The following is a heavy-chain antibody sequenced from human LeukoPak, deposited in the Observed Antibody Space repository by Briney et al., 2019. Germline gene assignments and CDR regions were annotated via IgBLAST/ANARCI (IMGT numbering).Heavy chain of an antibody. CDR1: GYTFTSYD. Sequence: ASVKVSCKASGYTFTSYDINWVRQATGQGLEWMGWMNPNSGNTGYAQKFQGRVTMTRNTSISTAYMELSSLRSEDTAVYYCARRALIGGSGSYLSPWKTTNRNWFDPWGQGTLVTVSS. CDR3: ARRALIGGSGSYLSPWKTTNRNWFDP. D-gene: IGHD3-10*01. V-gene: IGHV1-8*01. CDR2: MNPNSGNT. J-gene: IGHJ5*02.